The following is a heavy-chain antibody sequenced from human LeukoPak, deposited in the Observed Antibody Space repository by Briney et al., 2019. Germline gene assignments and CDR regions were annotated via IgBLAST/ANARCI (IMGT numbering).Heavy chain of an antibody. V-gene: IGHV4-61*02. CDR2: IYTSGST. J-gene: IGHJ4*02. CDR1: GGSISSGSYY. CDR3: ARDAQGYYFDY. Sequence: SETLSLTCTVSGGSISSGSYYWRWIRQPAGRGLEWIGRIYTSGSTNYNPSLKSRVTISVDTSKNQFSLKLSSVTAADTAVYYCARDAQGYYFDYWGQGTLVTVSS.